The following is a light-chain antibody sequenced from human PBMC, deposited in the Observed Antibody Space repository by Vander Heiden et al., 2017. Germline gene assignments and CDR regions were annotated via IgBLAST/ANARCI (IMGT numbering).Light chain of an antibody. Sequence: IQLTQSPSSLSASVGDRVTITCRASQGISSYLAWYQQKPGKAPKLLIYAASTLQSGVPSRFSGSGSGTDFTLTISSLQPEDFATYYCQQLNRYPPFTFGPGTKVDIK. CDR2: AAS. CDR3: QQLNRYPPFT. V-gene: IGKV1-9*01. J-gene: IGKJ3*01. CDR1: QGISSY.